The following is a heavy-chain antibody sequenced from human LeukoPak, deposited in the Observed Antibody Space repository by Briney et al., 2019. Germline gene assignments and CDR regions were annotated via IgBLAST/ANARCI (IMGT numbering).Heavy chain of an antibody. D-gene: IGHD6-13*01. Sequence: PGGSLRLSCAASGFTFTSFAMHWVGQARGKGLEDVSGISSNGVSTYYTKSVKGRFTISRDDSKNTLYLQMGSLGAEDMAVYYCARRIAGQHYFNCWGQGTLVTVSS. J-gene: IGHJ4*02. CDR1: GFTFTSFA. V-gene: IGHV3-64*01. CDR2: ISSNGVST. CDR3: ARRIAGQHYFNC.